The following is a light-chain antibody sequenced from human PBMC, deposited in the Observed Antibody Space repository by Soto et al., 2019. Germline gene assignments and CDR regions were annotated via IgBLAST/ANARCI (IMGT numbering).Light chain of an antibody. V-gene: IGKV1-39*01. Sequence: DIQMTQSPSSLSASVGDRVTISCRASQSIFNFLNWYQQKPGKAPKVLIYAASSLQSGVPARFSGSGSGTEFTLTISNLQPEDFAIYHCQQSYSSPWTFGQRTKVDIK. CDR2: AAS. CDR1: QSIFNF. J-gene: IGKJ1*01. CDR3: QQSYSSPWT.